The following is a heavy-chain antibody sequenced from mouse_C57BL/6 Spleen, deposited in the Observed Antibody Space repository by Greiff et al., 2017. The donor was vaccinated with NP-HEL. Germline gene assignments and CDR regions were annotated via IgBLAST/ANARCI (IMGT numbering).Heavy chain of an antibody. CDR3: AREGKLDYFDY. CDR2: ISYSGST. J-gene: IGHJ2*01. V-gene: IGHV3-1*01. CDR1: GYSITSGYD. D-gene: IGHD4-1*01. Sequence: EVQLKESGPGMVKPSQSLSLTCTVTGYSITSGYDWHWIRHFPGNKLEWMGYISYSGSTNYNPSLKSRISITHDTSKNHFFLKLNSVTTEDTATYYCAREGKLDYFDYWGQGTTLTVSS.